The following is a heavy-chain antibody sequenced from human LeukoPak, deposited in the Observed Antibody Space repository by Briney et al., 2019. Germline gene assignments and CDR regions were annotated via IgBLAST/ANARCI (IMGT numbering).Heavy chain of an antibody. CDR1: GYTFTSYD. CDR2: MNPNSGNT. Sequence: GASVKVSCKASGYTFTSYDINWVRHATGQGLEWMGWMNPNSGNTGYAQKFQGRVTMTRNTSISTAYMELSSLRSEDTAVYYCARGGSSWYERVLDYWGQGTLVTVSS. V-gene: IGHV1-8*01. CDR3: ARGGSSWYERVLDY. J-gene: IGHJ4*02. D-gene: IGHD6-13*01.